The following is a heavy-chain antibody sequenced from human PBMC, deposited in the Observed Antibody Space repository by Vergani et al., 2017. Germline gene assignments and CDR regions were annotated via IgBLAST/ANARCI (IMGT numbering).Heavy chain of an antibody. CDR3: AGRNWGLPY. D-gene: IGHD7-27*01. J-gene: IGHJ4*02. CDR2: IYYSGST. CDR1: GGPISSYY. Sequence: QVQLQESGPGLVKPSETLSLTCTVSGGPISSYYWSWIRQPPGKGLEWIGYIYYSGSTNYNPSLKSRVTISVDTSKNQFSLKLSSVTAADTAVYYCAGRNWGLPYWGQGTLVTVSS. V-gene: IGHV4-59*12.